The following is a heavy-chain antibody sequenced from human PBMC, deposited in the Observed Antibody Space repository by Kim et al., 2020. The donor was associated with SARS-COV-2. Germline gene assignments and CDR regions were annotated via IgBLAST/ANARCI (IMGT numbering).Heavy chain of an antibody. J-gene: IGHJ4*02. CDR2: TIRSGDGS. CDR3: VIYGRNYGAGL. V-gene: IGHV3-64D*06. D-gene: IGHD1-7*01. Sequence: GGSLRLSCAASGFTFSDFAIHWVRRAPGKGLEYVSATIRSGDGSFYADSVEGRFTISRDNSKNTLYLQMNSLRLEDTSVYYCVIYGRNYGAGLWGQGTLVIVSS. CDR1: GFTFSDFA.